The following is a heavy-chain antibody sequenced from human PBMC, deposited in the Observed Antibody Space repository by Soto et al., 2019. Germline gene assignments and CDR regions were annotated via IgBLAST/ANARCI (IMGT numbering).Heavy chain of an antibody. V-gene: IGHV4-34*01. CDR2: INHSGST. CDR3: ARGGYGSGSYNWFDP. Sequence: SETLSLTCAVYGGSFSGDYWSWIRQPPGKGLEWIGEINHSGSTNYNPSLKSRVTISVDTSKNQFSLKLSSVTAADTAVYYCARGGYGSGSYNWFDPWGQGTLVTVSS. D-gene: IGHD3-10*01. J-gene: IGHJ5*02. CDR1: GGSFSGDY.